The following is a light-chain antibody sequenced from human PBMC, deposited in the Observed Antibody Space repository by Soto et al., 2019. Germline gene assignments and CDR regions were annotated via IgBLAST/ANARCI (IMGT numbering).Light chain of an antibody. CDR2: ASS. J-gene: IGKJ4*01. CDR1: QGISSR. V-gene: IGKV1-12*01. Sequence: DIQMTQSPSSVSASVGDRVTITCRASQGISSRLVWYQHKPGKAPNLLIYASSTLQSGVPSRFSGSGSGTDFTLTISTLQTEDFATYYCQQANSFPLTFGGGTKV. CDR3: QQANSFPLT.